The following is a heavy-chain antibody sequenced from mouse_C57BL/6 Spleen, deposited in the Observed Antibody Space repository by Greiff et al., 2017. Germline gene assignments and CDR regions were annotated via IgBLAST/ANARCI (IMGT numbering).Heavy chain of an antibody. CDR3: TRPLYAMDY. V-gene: IGHV6-3*01. J-gene: IGHJ4*01. CDR2: IRWKSENYAT. CDR1: GFTFSNYW. Sequence: LQQSGGGLVQPGGSMKLSCVASGFTFSNYWMNWVRQSPEKGLEWVAKIRWKSENYATHYAESVKGRFTISRDDSKSSVYLQMNNLRAEDTGIYYCTRPLYAMDYWGQGTSVTVSS.